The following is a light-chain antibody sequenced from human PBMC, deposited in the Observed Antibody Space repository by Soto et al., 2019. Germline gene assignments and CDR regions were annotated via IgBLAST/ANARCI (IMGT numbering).Light chain of an antibody. V-gene: IGKV3-20*01. J-gene: IGKJ1*01. CDR1: QSVSSSY. CDR2: GAS. Sequence: EIVLTQSPGILSLSPGERATLSCRASQSVSSSYLAWYQQKPGQAPRLLIYGASSRATGIPDRFGGSGSGTDFTLTISRLEPEDFAVYYCQQYGSSPRTFGQGTKVEIK. CDR3: QQYGSSPRT.